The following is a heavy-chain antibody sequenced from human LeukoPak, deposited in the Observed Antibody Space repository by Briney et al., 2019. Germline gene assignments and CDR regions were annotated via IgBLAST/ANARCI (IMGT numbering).Heavy chain of an antibody. Sequence: ASVKVSCKASGYTFTSYGISWVRQAPGQGLEWMGSISAYNGNTNYAQKLQGRVTMTADTSTSTAYMELRSLRSDDTAVYYCARDSSSWYVDNWFDPWGQGTLVTVSS. CDR2: ISAYNGNT. CDR1: GYTFTSYG. J-gene: IGHJ5*02. D-gene: IGHD6-13*01. V-gene: IGHV1-18*01. CDR3: ARDSSSWYVDNWFDP.